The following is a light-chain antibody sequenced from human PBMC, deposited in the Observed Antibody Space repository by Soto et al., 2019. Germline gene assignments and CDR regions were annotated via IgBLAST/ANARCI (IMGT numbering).Light chain of an antibody. J-gene: IGLJ1*01. V-gene: IGLV1-44*01. Sequence: QTVVTQPPSASGTPGQRVTISCSGSSSNIGSNYVNWYQQLPGTAPKLLIHTNNQRPSGVPDRFSGSKSGTSASLAISGLQSEDEADYYCAAWDGSLMWGFGTGTKLTVL. CDR2: TNN. CDR1: SSNIGSNY. CDR3: AAWDGSLMWG.